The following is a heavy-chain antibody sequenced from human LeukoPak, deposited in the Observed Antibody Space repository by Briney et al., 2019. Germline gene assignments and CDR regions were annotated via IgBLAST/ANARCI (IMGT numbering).Heavy chain of an antibody. CDR2: ISGSGGST. Sequence: GGSLRLSCAASGFTFSNYAITWVRQAPGEGLDWVSAISGSGGSTYYADSVKGRFTISRDNSRNTLSLQMNSLRAEDTAVYYCAKERTYYYETSGYPDWFDPWDQGTLVTVSS. D-gene: IGHD3-22*01. V-gene: IGHV3-23*01. J-gene: IGHJ5*02. CDR3: AKERTYYYETSGYPDWFDP. CDR1: GFTFSNYA.